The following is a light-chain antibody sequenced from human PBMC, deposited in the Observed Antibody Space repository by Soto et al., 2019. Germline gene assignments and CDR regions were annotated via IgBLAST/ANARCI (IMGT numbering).Light chain of an antibody. CDR2: EVS. J-gene: IGLJ1*01. V-gene: IGLV2-23*02. Sequence: QSVLTQPASVSGSPGQSITISCTGTSSDVGSYNVVSWYQQHPGKAPKLMIYEVSKRPSGVSNRFSGSKSGNTASLTISGLQAEDEADYYCCSYARSSPFLYFFGPGTKVTV. CDR3: CSYARSSPFLYF. CDR1: SSDVGSYNV.